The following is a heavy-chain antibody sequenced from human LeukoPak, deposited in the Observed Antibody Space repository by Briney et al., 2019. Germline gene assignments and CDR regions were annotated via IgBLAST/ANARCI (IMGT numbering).Heavy chain of an antibody. D-gene: IGHD3-22*01. V-gene: IGHV3-53*01. CDR3: ARRAGDYSHPYDY. Sequence: GGFLRLSCAASGFSFTTYWMSWVRQAQGKGLEWVSLIYSGGSTYYTDSVKGRFTISRDNSKNTLYLQMNSLRAEDTAVYYCARRAGDYSHPYDYWGQGILVTVSS. J-gene: IGHJ4*02. CDR1: GFSFTTYW. CDR2: IYSGGST.